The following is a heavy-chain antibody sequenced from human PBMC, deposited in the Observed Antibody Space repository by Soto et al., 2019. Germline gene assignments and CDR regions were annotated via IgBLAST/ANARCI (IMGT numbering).Heavy chain of an antibody. CDR2: IVPLFRTT. D-gene: IGHD6-13*01. Sequence: QVQLVQSGAEAKKPGSSVKVSCKTSGGTFSSYAISWVRQAPGQGLEWRGGIVPLFRTTNYAQKFQGRVTITADTSTYKVYMELSGLRSGDTAVYYCARGGYSSTWSNLLDRSGLDVWGQGTTVTVSS. CDR3: ARGGYSSTWSNLLDRSGLDV. CDR1: GGTFSSYA. V-gene: IGHV1-69*06. J-gene: IGHJ6*02.